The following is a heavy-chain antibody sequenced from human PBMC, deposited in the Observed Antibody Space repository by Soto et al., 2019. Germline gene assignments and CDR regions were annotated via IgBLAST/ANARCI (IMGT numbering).Heavy chain of an antibody. Sequence: GGSLRLSCAASGFTFSDYVIHWVRQAAGKGLEWVASMTYDGATEYYADSVKGRFTMSRDNSKRALSLQMNSLRPDDTAVYYCARVRLSIAVNDALDVWGQGTTVTVSS. J-gene: IGHJ3*01. CDR1: GFTFSDYV. CDR2: MTYDGATE. V-gene: IGHV3-30*14. D-gene: IGHD3-3*02. CDR3: ARVRLSIAVNDALDV.